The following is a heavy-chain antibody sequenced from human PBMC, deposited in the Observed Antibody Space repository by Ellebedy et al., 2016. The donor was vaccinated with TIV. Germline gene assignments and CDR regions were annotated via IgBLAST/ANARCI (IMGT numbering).Heavy chain of an antibody. Sequence: MPGGSLRLSCSVSGGSMTSYYWNWIRQSPGKGVEGIGNSFDRRPTNYNPSLRGRVTRSVDTTKNQVSLKLSSVTAADTAKYFCARALRSYGYGDYYYYALDVWGQGTTVTVSS. J-gene: IGHJ6*02. CDR1: GGSMTSYY. V-gene: IGHV4-59*01. CDR2: SFDRRPT. D-gene: IGHD5-18*01. CDR3: ARALRSYGYGDYYYYALDV.